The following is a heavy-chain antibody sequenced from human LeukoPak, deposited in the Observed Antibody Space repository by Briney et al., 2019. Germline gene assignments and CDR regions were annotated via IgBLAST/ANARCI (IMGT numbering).Heavy chain of an antibody. J-gene: IGHJ3*02. CDR2: IIPIFGTA. CDR3: ASPAQYQLLYVHAFDI. Sequence: ASVKVSCKASGGTFSSYAIIWVRRAPGQGLEWMGGIIPIFGTANYAQKFQGRVTITTDESTSTAYMELSSLRSEDTAVYYCASPAQYQLLYVHAFDIWGQGTMVTVSS. V-gene: IGHV1-69*05. CDR1: GGTFSSYA. D-gene: IGHD2-2*02.